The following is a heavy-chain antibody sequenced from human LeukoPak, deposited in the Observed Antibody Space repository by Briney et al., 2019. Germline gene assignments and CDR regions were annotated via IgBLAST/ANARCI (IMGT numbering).Heavy chain of an antibody. CDR1: GFTVSSNY. V-gene: IGHV3-66*01. CDR3: AREVVWFGELYLDY. Sequence: GGSLRLSCAASGFTVSSNYMSWVRQAPGKGLEWVSVIYSGGSTYYADSVKGRFTISRDNSKNTLYLQMNSLRAEDTAVYYCAREVVWFGELYLDYWGQGTLVTVSS. CDR2: IYSGGST. D-gene: IGHD3-10*01. J-gene: IGHJ4*02.